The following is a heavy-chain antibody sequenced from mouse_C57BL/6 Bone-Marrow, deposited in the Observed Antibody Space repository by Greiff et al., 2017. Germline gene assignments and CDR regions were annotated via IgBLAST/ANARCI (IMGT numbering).Heavy chain of an antibody. V-gene: IGHV1-69*01. CDR1: GYTFTSYW. Sequence: QVQLQQPGAELVMPGASVKLSCKASGYTFTSYWMHWVKQRPGQGLEWIGEIDPSDSYTNYNQKFKGKSTLTVDKSSSTAYMPLSSLTSEDSAVYYCARGLLQYFDVWGTGTTVTVSS. CDR3: ARGLLQYFDV. J-gene: IGHJ1*03. D-gene: IGHD2-3*01. CDR2: IDPSDSYT.